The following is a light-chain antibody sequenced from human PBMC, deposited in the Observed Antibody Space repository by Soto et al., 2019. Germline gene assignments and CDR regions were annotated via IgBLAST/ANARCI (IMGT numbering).Light chain of an antibody. V-gene: IGKV4-1*01. J-gene: IGKJ3*01. Sequence: DIVMTQSPDSLAVSLGERATINCKSSQSVLYSSNNKNYLAWYQQKPGQPPKLRIYWASTRESGVPDRFSGSGSGTDFTLTSSSLQAEDVAVYYCQQYYSTSLTFGPGTKVDIK. CDR3: QQYYSTSLT. CDR1: QSVLYSSNNKNY. CDR2: WAS.